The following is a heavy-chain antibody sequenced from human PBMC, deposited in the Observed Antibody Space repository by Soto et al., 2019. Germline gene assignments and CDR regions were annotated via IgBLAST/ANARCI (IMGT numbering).Heavy chain of an antibody. J-gene: IGHJ4*02. D-gene: IGHD6-19*01. CDR1: GFTFSNYA. Sequence: EVQLLESGGGLVQPGGSLRLSCAASGFTFSNYAMTWVRQAPGKGLEWVSVITGSGGVTYFVDSVKGRFTISRDKSKNTVCLQTDSLRAEDTAVCYCANGPLAAVGVDFWGQGDLVGDCS. CDR3: ANGPLAAVGVDF. CDR2: ITGSGGVT. V-gene: IGHV3-23*01.